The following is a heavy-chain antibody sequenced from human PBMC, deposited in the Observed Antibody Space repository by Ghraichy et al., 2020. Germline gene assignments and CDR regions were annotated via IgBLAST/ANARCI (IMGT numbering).Heavy chain of an antibody. CDR3: ARDTYYDFWSGYYHYYYYMDV. V-gene: IGHV3-33*01. Sequence: GGSLRLSCAASGFTFSSYGMHWVRQAPGKGLEWVAVIWYDGSNKYYADSVKGRFTISRDNSKNTLYLQMNSLRAEDTAVYYCARDTYYDFWSGYYHYYYYMDVWGKGTTVTVSS. CDR2: IWYDGSNK. CDR1: GFTFSSYG. D-gene: IGHD3-3*01. J-gene: IGHJ6*03.